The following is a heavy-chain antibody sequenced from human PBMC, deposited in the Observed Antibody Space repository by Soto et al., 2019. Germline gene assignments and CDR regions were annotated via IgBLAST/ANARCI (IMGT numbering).Heavy chain of an antibody. Sequence: GASVKVSCKASGYTFTGYYMHWLRQAPGQGLEWMGWINPNSGGTNYAQKFQGWVTMTRDTSISTAYMELSRLRSDDTAVYYCARGDFMGYYYGMDVWGQGTTVTVSS. J-gene: IGHJ6*02. D-gene: IGHD3-3*01. CDR2: INPNSGGT. CDR1: GYTFTGYY. CDR3: ARGDFMGYYYGMDV. V-gene: IGHV1-2*04.